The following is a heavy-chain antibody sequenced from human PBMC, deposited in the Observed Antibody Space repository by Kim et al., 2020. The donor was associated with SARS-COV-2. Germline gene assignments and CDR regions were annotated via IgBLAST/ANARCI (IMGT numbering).Heavy chain of an antibody. V-gene: IGHV4-39*07. CDR1: GGSISSSSYY. D-gene: IGHD3-22*01. CDR3: AREGYYYDSSGIDV. Sequence: SETLSLTCTVSGGSISSSSYYWGWIRQPPGKGLEWIGSIYYSGSTHYNPSLKSRVTISVYTYKNQFSLKLSSATAADTAEYYWAREGYYYDSSGIDVCG. J-gene: IGHJ6*02. CDR2: IYYSGST.